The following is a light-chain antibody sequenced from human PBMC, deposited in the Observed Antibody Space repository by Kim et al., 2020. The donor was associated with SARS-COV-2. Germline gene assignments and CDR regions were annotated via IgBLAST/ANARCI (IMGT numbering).Light chain of an antibody. CDR2: RTA. CDR1: QSVSDN. J-gene: IGKJ1*01. V-gene: IGKV3-15*01. CDR3: QQSNHWPPWT. Sequence: PGETATLSGRASQSVSDNLAWYQQKPGQAPRLLIYRTATRPTGIPARFSGSGSGTEFTLTISSLQSEDFAVYYCQQSNHWPPWTFGQGTKVDIK.